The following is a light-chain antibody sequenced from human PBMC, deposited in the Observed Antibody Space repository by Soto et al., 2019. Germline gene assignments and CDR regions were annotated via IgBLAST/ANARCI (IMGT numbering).Light chain of an antibody. Sequence: EIVMTQSPATLSVSPGERATVSCRASQSVSSNLAWYQPKPGQAPRFLIYGASTRATGIPARFSGSGSGTEFTLTIGSLQSEDFAVSYCQQYNNWPRTFGQGTKLEIK. CDR1: QSVSSN. CDR2: GAS. V-gene: IGKV3-15*01. J-gene: IGKJ2*01. CDR3: QQYNNWPRT.